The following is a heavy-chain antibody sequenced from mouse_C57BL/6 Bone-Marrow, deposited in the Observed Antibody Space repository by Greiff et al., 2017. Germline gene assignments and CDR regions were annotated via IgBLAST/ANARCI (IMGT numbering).Heavy chain of an antibody. CDR3: ARQDITWYFDV. V-gene: IGHV5-6*01. Sequence: EVMLVESGGDLVKPGGSLKLSCAASGFTFSSYGMSWVRQTPDKRLEWVATISSGGSYTYYPDSVKGRFTISRDNAKNTLYLQMSSLKSEDTAMYYCARQDITWYFDVWGTGTTVTVSS. CDR2: ISSGGSYT. CDR1: GFTFSSYG. J-gene: IGHJ1*03. D-gene: IGHD1-1*01.